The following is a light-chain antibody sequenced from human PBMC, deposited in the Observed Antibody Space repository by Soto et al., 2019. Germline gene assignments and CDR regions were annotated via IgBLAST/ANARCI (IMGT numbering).Light chain of an antibody. CDR1: GYNY. Sequence: QSALTQPASVSGSPGQSITISCTGGYNYVSWYQHHPDKAPKLMIYAVSNRPSGVSNRFSGSKSGNTASLTISGLQAEDEADYYCSSYTSSSTLGVVFGGGTKLTVL. V-gene: IGLV2-14*03. CDR2: AVS. J-gene: IGLJ2*01. CDR3: SSYTSSSTLGVV.